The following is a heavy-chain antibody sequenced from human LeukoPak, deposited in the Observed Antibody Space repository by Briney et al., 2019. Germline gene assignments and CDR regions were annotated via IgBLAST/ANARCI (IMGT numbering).Heavy chain of an antibody. CDR1: GGSISSGGYY. D-gene: IGHD6-13*01. J-gene: IGHJ6*02. V-gene: IGHV4-31*03. CDR2: IYYSGST. CDR3: AREKASSWYAPYYYYGMDV. Sequence: SQTLSLTCTVSGGSISSGGYYWSWIRQHPGKGLVWIGYIYYSGSTYYNPSLKSRVTISVDTSKNQFSLKLSSVTAADTAVYYCAREKASSWYAPYYYYGMDVWGQGTLVTVSS.